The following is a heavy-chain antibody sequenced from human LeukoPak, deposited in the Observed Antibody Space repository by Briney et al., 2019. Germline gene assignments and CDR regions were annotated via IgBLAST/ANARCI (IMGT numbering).Heavy chain of an antibody. V-gene: IGHV4-59*08. Sequence: SETLSLTFTVSGGSISNFYWTWIRQSPGKGLEWIGYISYSGTTKYSPSFKSRVTMSLDTSKNQFSLKLSSVTAADTAVYYCARLVVVAATGLEGFDYWGQGTLVIVSS. CDR1: GGSISNFY. J-gene: IGHJ4*02. D-gene: IGHD2-15*01. CDR3: ARLVVVAATGLEGFDY. CDR2: ISYSGTT.